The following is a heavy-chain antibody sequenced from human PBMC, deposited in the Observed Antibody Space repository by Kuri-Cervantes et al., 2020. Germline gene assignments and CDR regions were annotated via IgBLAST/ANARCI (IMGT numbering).Heavy chain of an antibody. D-gene: IGHD3-10*01. Sequence: GSLRLSCTVSGASITTSCWSWIRQPPGKGLEWIGYIFDSEITNYNPSLRGRITISVDASKNLFSLNLTSVTAADTAVYFCARDRSPHYYYYMDVWGKGTTVTVSS. CDR3: ARDRSPHYYYYMDV. CDR1: GASITTSC. CDR2: IFDSEIT. J-gene: IGHJ6*03. V-gene: IGHV4-59*01.